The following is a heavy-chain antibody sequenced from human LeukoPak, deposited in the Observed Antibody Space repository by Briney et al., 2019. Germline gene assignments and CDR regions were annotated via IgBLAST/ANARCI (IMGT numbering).Heavy chain of an antibody. CDR3: ARGRGGGWGGWYFDY. CDR1: GGSISSGGYS. J-gene: IGHJ4*02. D-gene: IGHD3-16*01. CDR2: IYHSGST. V-gene: IGHV4-30-2*01. Sequence: SETLSLTCAVSGGSISSGGYSWSWIRQPPGKGLEWIGYIYHSGSTCYNPSLKSRVTISVDRSKNQFSLKLSSVTAADTAVYYWARGRGGGWGGWYFDYWGQGTLVTVSS.